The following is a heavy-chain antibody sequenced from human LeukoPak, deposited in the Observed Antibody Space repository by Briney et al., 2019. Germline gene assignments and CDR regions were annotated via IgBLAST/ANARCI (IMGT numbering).Heavy chain of an antibody. V-gene: IGHV4-39*07. CDR2: IYYSGST. J-gene: IGHJ4*02. CDR1: GGSISSSNYY. Sequence: SETLSLTCTVSGGSISSSNYYWGWVRQPPGKGLEWIGSIYYSGSTYYNPSLKSRVTISVDTSKNQFSLKLSSVTAADTAVYYCAKYVGAIDYWGQGTLVTVSS. D-gene: IGHD1-26*01. CDR3: AKYVGAIDY.